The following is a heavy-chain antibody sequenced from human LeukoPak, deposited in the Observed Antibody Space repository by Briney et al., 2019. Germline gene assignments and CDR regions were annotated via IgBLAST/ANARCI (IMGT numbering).Heavy chain of an antibody. D-gene: IGHD4-17*01. CDR3: ARSNLDGDYGDYRPYDY. V-gene: IGHV3-7*01. CDR1: GFTFSSYW. CDR2: IKQDGSEK. Sequence: GGSLRLSCAASGFTFSSYWMTWVRQAPGKGLEWVANIKQDGSEKYYVDSVKGRFTISRDNAKNSLYLQMNSLRADDTAIYYCARSNLDGDYGDYRPYDYWGQGTLVTVSS. J-gene: IGHJ4*02.